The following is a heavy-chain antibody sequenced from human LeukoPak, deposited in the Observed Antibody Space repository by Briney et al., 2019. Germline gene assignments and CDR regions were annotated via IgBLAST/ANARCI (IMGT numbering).Heavy chain of an antibody. CDR1: GFTFSSYW. CDR3: ARVSQLWGSSPFDY. J-gene: IGHJ4*02. V-gene: IGHV3-74*01. CDR2: INSDGSST. D-gene: IGHD2-2*01. Sequence: GGSLRLPCAASGFTFSSYWMHWVHQAPGKGLVWVSRINSDGSSTSYADSVKGRFTISRDNAKNTLYLQMNSLRAEDTAVYYCARVSQLWGSSPFDYWGQGTLVTVSS.